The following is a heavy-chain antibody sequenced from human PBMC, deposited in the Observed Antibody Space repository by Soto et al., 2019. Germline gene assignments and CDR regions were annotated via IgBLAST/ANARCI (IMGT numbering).Heavy chain of an antibody. V-gene: IGHV4-39*02. Sequence: SETLSLTCAVSGGSFGSSAYYWGWIRQAPGKGLEWIGSINYSGTTYYNPSLKSRVTISVDTSKNHFSLKLSSVAAADTAPYYCSRRAPEGFDPWGQGTLVTVSS. CDR3: SRRAPEGFDP. CDR2: INYSGTT. CDR1: GGSFGSSAYY. J-gene: IGHJ5*02.